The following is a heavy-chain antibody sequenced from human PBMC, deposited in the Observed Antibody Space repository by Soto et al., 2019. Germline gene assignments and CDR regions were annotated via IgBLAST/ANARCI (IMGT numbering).Heavy chain of an antibody. J-gene: IGHJ5*02. D-gene: IGHD3-3*01. CDR3: ASFMRFLEWLSTIWFDP. CDR2: IYYSGST. CDR1: GGSISSSSYY. Sequence: SETLSLTCTVSGGSISSSSYYWGWIRQPPGKGLEWIGSIYYSGSTYYNPSLKSRVTISVDTSKNQFSLKLSSVTAADTAVYYCASFMRFLEWLSTIWFDPWGQRTLVTVSS. V-gene: IGHV4-39*01.